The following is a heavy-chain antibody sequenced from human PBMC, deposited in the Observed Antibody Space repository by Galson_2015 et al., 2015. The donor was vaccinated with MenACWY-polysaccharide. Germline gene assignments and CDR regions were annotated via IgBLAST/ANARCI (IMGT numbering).Heavy chain of an antibody. J-gene: IGHJ4*02. Sequence: SVKVSCKASGYTFTSYGISWVRQAPGQGLEWMGWIRVYNGNTKYAQNLQGRVTMTTDTSTSTAYMELRSLRSDDTAVYYCARDFLSTVTTRPGYWGQGTLVTVSS. CDR2: IRVYNGNT. CDR1: GYTFTSYG. V-gene: IGHV1-18*01. CDR3: ARDFLSTVTTRPGY. D-gene: IGHD4-17*01.